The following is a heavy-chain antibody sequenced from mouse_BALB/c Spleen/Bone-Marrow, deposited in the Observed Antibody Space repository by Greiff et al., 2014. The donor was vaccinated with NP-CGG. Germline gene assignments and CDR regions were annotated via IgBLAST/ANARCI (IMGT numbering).Heavy chain of an antibody. CDR3: ARGPTTVVAYYYTLNY. Sequence: DVKLVESGPDLVKPGASVKISCKASGYSFTDYYMHWVKQSHGKSLEWIGRVNPNNGGTDYNQKFEGKAILTVDKSSSTAFMELRSLTSEDSAVYYCARGPTTVVAYYYTLNYWGQGTSVTVSS. V-gene: IGHV1-34*01. D-gene: IGHD1-1*01. J-gene: IGHJ4*01. CDR2: VNPNNGGT. CDR1: GYSFTDYY.